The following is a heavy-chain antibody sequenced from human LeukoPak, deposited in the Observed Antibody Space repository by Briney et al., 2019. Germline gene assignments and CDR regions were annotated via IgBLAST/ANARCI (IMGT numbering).Heavy chain of an antibody. CDR2: IYYSGST. Sequence: SETLSLTCTVSGGSISSSSYYWGWIRQPPGKGLEWIGSIYYSGSTYYNPSLKSRVTISVDTSKNQFSLKLSSVTAADTAVYYCARPRYCSSTSCYRTLWYFDLWGRGTLVTVSS. CDR3: ARPRYCSSTSCYRTLWYFDL. CDR1: GGSISSSSYY. V-gene: IGHV4-39*07. J-gene: IGHJ2*01. D-gene: IGHD2-2*02.